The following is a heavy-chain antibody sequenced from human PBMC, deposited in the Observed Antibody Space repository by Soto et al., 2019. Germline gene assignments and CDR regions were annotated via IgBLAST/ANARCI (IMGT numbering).Heavy chain of an antibody. CDR2: IYHSGST. J-gene: IGHJ4*02. D-gene: IGHD6-6*01. CDR1: GGSISSSNW. Sequence: PSETLSLTCAVSGGSISSSNWWSWVRQPPGKGLEWIGEIYHSGSTDYNPSLKSRVTISVDKSKNQFSLKLSSVTAADTAVYYCEFDSSSSGMDYWGQGTLVTVSS. V-gene: IGHV4-4*02. CDR3: EFDSSSSGMDY.